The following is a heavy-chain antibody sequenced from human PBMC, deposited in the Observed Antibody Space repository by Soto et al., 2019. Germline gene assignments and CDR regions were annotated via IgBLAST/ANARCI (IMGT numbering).Heavy chain of an antibody. CDR2: IYATGTT. V-gene: IGHV4-4*07. CDR3: VRDGTKSLRDWFDP. D-gene: IGHD1-1*01. CDR1: GASISGFY. J-gene: IGHJ5*02. Sequence: PSETLSLTGTVSGASISGFYWSWIRKSAGKGLEWIGRIYATGTTDYNPSLKSRVMMSVDTSKKQFPLKLRSVTAADTAVYYCVRDGTKSLRDWFDPWGQGISVTVSS.